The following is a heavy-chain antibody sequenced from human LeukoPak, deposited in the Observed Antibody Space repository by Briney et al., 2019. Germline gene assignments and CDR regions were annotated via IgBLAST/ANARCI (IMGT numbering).Heavy chain of an antibody. D-gene: IGHD3-22*01. CDR3: ARNYYDSSDYYPWYFDY. CDR2: IYYSGST. Sequence: TSETLSLTCTVSGGSISSSSYYRGWIRQPPGKGLEWIGNIYYSGSTYYNPSLKSRVTIFVDTSKNQFSLKLSSVTAADTAVYYCARNYYDSSDYYPWYFDYWGQGTLVTVSS. V-gene: IGHV4-39*01. CDR1: GGSISSSSYY. J-gene: IGHJ4*02.